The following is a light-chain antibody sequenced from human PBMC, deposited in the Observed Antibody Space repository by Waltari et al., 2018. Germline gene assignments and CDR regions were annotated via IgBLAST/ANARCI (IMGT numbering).Light chain of an antibody. V-gene: IGLV2-14*03. Sequence: QSALTQLASMSGSPGQSITISCTGPRRDVGAYDFVSWYQQHPGKAPKLMIYDVSKWPSGVSNRCSGSKSGNTASLTISGLQTEDEAVYYCASHTDIRPMIFGGGTKLTVL. CDR1: RRDVGAYDF. CDR2: DVS. J-gene: IGLJ2*01. CDR3: ASHTDIRPMI.